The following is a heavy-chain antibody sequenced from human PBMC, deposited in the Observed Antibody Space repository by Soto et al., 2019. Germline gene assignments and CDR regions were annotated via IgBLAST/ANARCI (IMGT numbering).Heavy chain of an antibody. CDR2: ISYDGSNK. CDR3: AKDRYVGYSSGWYEGYFDY. J-gene: IGHJ4*02. V-gene: IGHV3-30*18. CDR1: GFTFSSYG. Sequence: GGSLRLSCAASGFTFSSYGMHWVRQAPGKGLEWVAVISYDGSNKYYADSVKGRFTISRDNSKNTLYLQMNSLRAEDTAVYYCAKDRYVGYSSGWYEGYFDYWGQGTLVTVSS. D-gene: IGHD6-19*01.